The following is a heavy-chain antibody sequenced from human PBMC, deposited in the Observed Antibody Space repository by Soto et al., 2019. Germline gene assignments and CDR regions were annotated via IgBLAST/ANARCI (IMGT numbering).Heavy chain of an antibody. J-gene: IGHJ2*01. CDR2: ISGSGGST. D-gene: IGHD4-17*01. Sequence: GGSLRLSCAASGFTFSSYAMSWVRQAPGKGLEWVSAISGSGGSTYYADSVKGRFTISRDNSKNTLYLQMNSLRAEDTAVYYCAKPTEYGDYVDYWYFDLWGRGTLVTSPQ. CDR1: GFTFSSYA. V-gene: IGHV3-23*01. CDR3: AKPTEYGDYVDYWYFDL.